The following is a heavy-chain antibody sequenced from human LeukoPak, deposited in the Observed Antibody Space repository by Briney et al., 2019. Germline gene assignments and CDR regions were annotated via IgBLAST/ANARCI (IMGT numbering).Heavy chain of an antibody. D-gene: IGHD1-26*01. CDR3: ARGRGSTSRY. Sequence: AAVRVSFKASVYTFPNYGITWVRQAPGQGVGRMGWISTHNGDTNYAQNLQDRVTMTTDTSTSTAYMELRSLRSDDTAVYYCARGRGSTSRYWGQGTLVTVSS. CDR2: ISTHNGDT. V-gene: IGHV1-18*01. CDR1: VYTFPNYG. J-gene: IGHJ4*02.